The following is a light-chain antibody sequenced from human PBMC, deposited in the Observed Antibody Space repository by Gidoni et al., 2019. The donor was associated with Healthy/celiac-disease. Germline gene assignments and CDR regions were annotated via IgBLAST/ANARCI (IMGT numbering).Light chain of an antibody. CDR3: QQYNSYPGT. V-gene: IGKV1-5*03. J-gene: IGKJ1*01. Sequence: DIQMTQSPSTLSASVGDRVTITCRASQSISSWLAWYQQKPGKAPKLLIYKASSLESGVPSRFRGSGSGTEFTLTISSLQPDDFATYHCQQYNSYPGTFGQGTKVEIK. CDR2: KAS. CDR1: QSISSW.